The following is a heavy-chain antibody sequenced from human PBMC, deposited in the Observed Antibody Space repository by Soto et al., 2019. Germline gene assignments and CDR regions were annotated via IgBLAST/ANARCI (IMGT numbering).Heavy chain of an antibody. Sequence: SETLSLTCSVSGGSIINTYNYWVWIRQPPGKGLEWIGSFFYNGGTYYNPSLKSRVTTSIDTSKNQFSLKLSSVTAADTAVYYCARSGSYEKGASQRNSRRYYFDYWGQGTLVTVSS. J-gene: IGHJ4*02. CDR3: ARSGSYEKGASQRNSRRYYFDY. CDR2: FFYNGGT. D-gene: IGHD3-10*01. CDR1: GGSIINTYNY. V-gene: IGHV4-39*07.